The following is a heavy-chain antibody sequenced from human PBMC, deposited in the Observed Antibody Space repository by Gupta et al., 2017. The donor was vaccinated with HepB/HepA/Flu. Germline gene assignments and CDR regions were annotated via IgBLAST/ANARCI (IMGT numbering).Heavy chain of an antibody. J-gene: IGHJ6*02. CDR3: ATISWTDYLSTRYYYGVDV. CDR2: FDPEDGET. V-gene: IGHV1-24*01. Sequence: QVQLLQSGAEVKNPGASVKVSCKVSGYSLPELPMNWVRQAPGKGLEWMGSFDPEDGETIYAQNFQGRLIMTEDTSTDTAHMELTSLRSEDTAVYYCATISWTDYLSTRYYYGVDVWGQGTTVTVSS. D-gene: IGHD1-26*01. CDR1: GYSLPELP.